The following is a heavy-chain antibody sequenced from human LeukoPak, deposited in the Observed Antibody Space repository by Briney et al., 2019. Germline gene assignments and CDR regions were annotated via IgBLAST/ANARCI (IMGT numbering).Heavy chain of an antibody. CDR2: ISSSSSYI. CDR3: AKAHRRDSALWLVVAATGGYFDY. D-gene: IGHD2-15*01. Sequence: GGSLRLSCAASGFTFSSYSMNWVRQAPGKGLEWVSSISSSSSYIYYADSVKGLFTISRDNAKNSLYLQMNSLRAEDTAVYYCAKAHRRDSALWLVVAATGGYFDYWGQGTLVTVSS. J-gene: IGHJ4*02. CDR1: GFTFSSYS. V-gene: IGHV3-21*04.